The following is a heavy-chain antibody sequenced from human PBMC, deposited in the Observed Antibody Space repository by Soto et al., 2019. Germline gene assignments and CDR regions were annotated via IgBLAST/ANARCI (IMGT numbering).Heavy chain of an antibody. CDR2: IIPIFGTA. D-gene: IGHD3-22*01. CDR1: GGTFSRHA. J-gene: IGHJ4*02. V-gene: IGHV1-69*01. CDR3: ARGWGYDSNDYYYAY. Sequence: QVQLVQSGAEVRKPGSSVKVSCKASGGTFSRHAISWVRQAPGQGLEWMGGIIPIFGTANHAQKFQGRVTSSADEATSTVYMELSSLRYEDTARYYCARGWGYDSNDYYYAYWGQGTLVIVSS.